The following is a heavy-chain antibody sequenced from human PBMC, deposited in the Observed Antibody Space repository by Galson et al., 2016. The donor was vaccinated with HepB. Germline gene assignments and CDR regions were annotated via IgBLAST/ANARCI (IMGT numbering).Heavy chain of an antibody. CDR3: AHRSMVGSKYDY. D-gene: IGHD2-8*01. CDR2: LFWNGEK. V-gene: IGHV2-5*01. Sequence: PALVKPTQTLTLTCTLSGFSVTTSGVGVGWIRQPPGKTLEWLALLFWNGEKRYRSSLESRLTISRGTSAYQVVLTLTNMDVTDTATYFCAHRSMVGSKYDYWGQGILVTVSS. CDR1: GFSVTTSGVG. J-gene: IGHJ4*02.